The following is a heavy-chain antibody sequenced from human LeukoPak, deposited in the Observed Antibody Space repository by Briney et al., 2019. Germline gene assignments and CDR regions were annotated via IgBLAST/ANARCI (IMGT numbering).Heavy chain of an antibody. D-gene: IGHD4-11*01. CDR3: AKDRYSNYGNWFDP. CDR2: ISGSGGTT. V-gene: IGHV3-23*01. J-gene: IGHJ5*02. Sequence: GGSLRLSRAASGFTFNSYAMHWVRPAPGKGQEWVSGISGSGGTTYYADSVKGRFTISRDNPKNTLYLQMNSLRAEDTAVYYCAKDRYSNYGNWFDPWGQGTLVTVFS. CDR1: GFTFNSYA.